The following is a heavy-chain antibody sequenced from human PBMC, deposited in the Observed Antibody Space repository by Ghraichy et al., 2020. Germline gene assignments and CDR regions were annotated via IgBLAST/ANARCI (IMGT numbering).Heavy chain of an antibody. V-gene: IGHV3-30*04. CDR3: ARYCSSTSCSYGMDV. J-gene: IGHJ6*02. D-gene: IGHD2-2*01. Sequence: GSLRLSCAASGFTFSSYAMHWVRQAPGKGLEWVAVISYDGSNKYYADSVKGRFTISRDNSKNTLYLQMNSLRAEDTAVYYCARYCSSTSCSYGMDVWGQGTTVTVSS. CDR1: GFTFSSYA. CDR2: ISYDGSNK.